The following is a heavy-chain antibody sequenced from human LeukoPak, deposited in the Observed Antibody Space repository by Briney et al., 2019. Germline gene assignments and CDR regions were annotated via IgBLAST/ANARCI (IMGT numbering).Heavy chain of an antibody. CDR1: GYTFTNYG. CDR2: ISGYNGDS. Sequence: GASVKVSCKASGYTFTNYGISWVRQAPGQGLEWMGWISGYNGDSYYVQKFQGRVTMTTDTSTTTAYMELTSLRSDDTAVYYCAREKYRSGFDYWGQGTPVTVSS. J-gene: IGHJ4*02. D-gene: IGHD5-12*01. CDR3: AREKYRSGFDY. V-gene: IGHV1-18*01.